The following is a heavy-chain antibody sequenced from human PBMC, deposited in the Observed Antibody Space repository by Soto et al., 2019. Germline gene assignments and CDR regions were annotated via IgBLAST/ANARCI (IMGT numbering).Heavy chain of an antibody. Sequence: QGQLQQSGPGLVKPSQTLSLTCAISGDSVPSDITSWNWIRQSPSRGLEWLGRTYDRSKWFHDYAESVRIPITVTPYTSRNHFSLELNSMTPEDTAVYYCARGNALDVCGQGTVVTVSS. J-gene: IGHJ3*01. CDR2: TYDRSKWFH. V-gene: IGHV6-1*01. D-gene: IGHD3-10*01. CDR3: ARGNALDV. CDR1: GDSVPSDITS.